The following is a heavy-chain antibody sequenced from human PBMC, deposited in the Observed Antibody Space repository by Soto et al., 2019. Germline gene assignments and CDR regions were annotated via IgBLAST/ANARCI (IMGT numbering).Heavy chain of an antibody. CDR2: IIPIFGTA. Sequence: SVKVSCKASGGTFSSYAISWVRQAPGQGLEWMGGIIPIFGTANYAQKFQGRVTITADNSKNTLYLQMNSLRAEDTAVYYCARDDHSSSGYSYYYGMDVWGQGTTVTVSS. D-gene: IGHD6-6*01. J-gene: IGHJ6*02. CDR1: GGTFSSYA. CDR3: ARDDHSSSGYSYYYGMDV. V-gene: IGHV1-69*06.